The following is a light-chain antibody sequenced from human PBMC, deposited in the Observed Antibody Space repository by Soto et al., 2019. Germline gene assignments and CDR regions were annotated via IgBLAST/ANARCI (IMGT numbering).Light chain of an antibody. CDR3: SSYGGSNNLV. V-gene: IGLV2-8*01. Sequence: QSALTQPPSASGSPGQSVTISCTGTSSDIGGYNYVSWYQQHPGKAPQLMISEVSQRPSGVPDRFSGSKSGNTASLTVSGLQTEDEADYYCSSYGGSNNLVFGGGTKLTVL. J-gene: IGLJ2*01. CDR1: SSDIGGYNY. CDR2: EVS.